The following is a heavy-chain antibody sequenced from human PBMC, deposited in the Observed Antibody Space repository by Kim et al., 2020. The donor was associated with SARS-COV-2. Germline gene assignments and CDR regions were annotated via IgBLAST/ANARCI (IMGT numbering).Heavy chain of an antibody. CDR2: IYYSGST. J-gene: IGHJ3*02. V-gene: IGHV4-31*03. D-gene: IGHD3-3*01. CDR1: GGSISSGGYY. CDR3: ARAGRRRITIFGVVGAFDI. Sequence: LSLTCTVSGGSISSGGYYWSWIRQHPGKGLEWIGYIYYSGSTYYNPSLKSRVTISVDTSKNQFSLKLSSVTAADTAVYYCARAGRRRITIFGVVGAFDIWGQGTMVTVSS.